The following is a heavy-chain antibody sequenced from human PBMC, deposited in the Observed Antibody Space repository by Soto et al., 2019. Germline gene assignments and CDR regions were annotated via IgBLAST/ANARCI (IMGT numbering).Heavy chain of an antibody. CDR2: IYYSGST. Sequence: SETLSLTCTVSGGSISSGDYYWSWIRQPPGKGLEWIGYIYYSGSTYYNPSLKSRVTISVDTSKNQFSLKLSSVTAADTAVHYCARVNSNYYYGMDVWGQGTTVTVSS. J-gene: IGHJ6*02. D-gene: IGHD4-4*01. V-gene: IGHV4-30-4*01. CDR3: ARVNSNYYYGMDV. CDR1: GGSISSGDYY.